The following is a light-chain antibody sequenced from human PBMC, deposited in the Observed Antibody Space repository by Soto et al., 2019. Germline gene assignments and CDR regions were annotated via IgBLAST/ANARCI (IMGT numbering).Light chain of an antibody. J-gene: IGKJ1*01. Sequence: IVMTQSPATLSVSPGERATLSCRASQSVSSNLAWYQQKPGQAPRLLIHGASMRLTSIPDRYSGGASGTDITLTISSLQSEDFAVYYCQQDNNRSTLGQGTNVEIK. CDR2: GAS. CDR1: QSVSSN. CDR3: QQDNNRST. V-gene: IGKV3-15*01.